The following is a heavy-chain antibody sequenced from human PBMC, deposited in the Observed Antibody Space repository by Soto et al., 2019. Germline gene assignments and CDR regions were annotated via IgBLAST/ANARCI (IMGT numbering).Heavy chain of an antibody. D-gene: IGHD3-22*01. J-gene: IGHJ4*02. Sequence: GGSLRLSCAASGFTFSGSAMHWVRQASGKGLEWVGRIRSKANSYATAYAASVKGRFTISRDDSKNTAYLQMNSLKTEDTAVYYCTRHPDTYYYDSSTDYWGQGTLVTVSS. V-gene: IGHV3-73*01. CDR2: IRSKANSYAT. CDR3: TRHPDTYYYDSSTDY. CDR1: GFTFSGSA.